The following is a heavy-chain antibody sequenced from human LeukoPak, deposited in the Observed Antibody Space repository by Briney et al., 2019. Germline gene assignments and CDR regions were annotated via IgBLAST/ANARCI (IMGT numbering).Heavy chain of an antibody. Sequence: GGSLRLSCAASGFTFSSYAMSWVRQAPGKGLEWVSAISGSGGSTYYADSVKGRFTISRDNSKNTLYLQMNSLRAEDTAVYYCAKHPRITMARGVIFPDYWGQGTLVTVSS. CDR2: ISGSGGST. CDR3: AKHPRITMARGVIFPDY. CDR1: GFTFSSYA. V-gene: IGHV3-23*01. J-gene: IGHJ4*02. D-gene: IGHD3-10*01.